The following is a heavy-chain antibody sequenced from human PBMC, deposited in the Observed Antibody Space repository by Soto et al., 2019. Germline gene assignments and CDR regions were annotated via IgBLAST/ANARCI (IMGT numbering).Heavy chain of an antibody. CDR2: INAGNGNT. D-gene: IGHD2-15*01. CDR1: GYTFTSYA. V-gene: IGHV1-3*01. CDR3: ARTAGGLGYCSGGSCYSKNHDAFDI. J-gene: IGHJ3*02. Sequence: ASVKVSCKASGYTFTSYAMHWVRQAPGQRLEWMGWINAGNGNTKYSQKFQGRVTITRDTSASTAYMELSSLRSEDTAVYYCARTAGGLGYCSGGSCYSKNHDAFDIWGQGTMVTVSS.